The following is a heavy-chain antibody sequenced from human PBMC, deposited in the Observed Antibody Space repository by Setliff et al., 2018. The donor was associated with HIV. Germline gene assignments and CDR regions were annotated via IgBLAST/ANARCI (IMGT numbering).Heavy chain of an antibody. V-gene: IGHV4-31*03. Sequence: PSETLSLTCNVSGGSINSGGYYWSWIRQHPGRGLEWIAYISYSGTTYYNPSLKSRLTISVDTSKNQFSLKLSSVTAADTAVYYCARGYPGIAVAGLSYYYYYYMDVWGKGTTVTVSS. CDR2: ISYSGTT. J-gene: IGHJ6*03. CDR1: GGSINSGGYY. CDR3: ARGYPGIAVAGLSYYYYYYMDV. D-gene: IGHD6-19*01.